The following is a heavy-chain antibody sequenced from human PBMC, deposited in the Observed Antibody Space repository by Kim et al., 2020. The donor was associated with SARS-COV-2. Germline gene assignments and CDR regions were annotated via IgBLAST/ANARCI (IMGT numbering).Heavy chain of an antibody. D-gene: IGHD3-3*01. J-gene: IGHJ4*02. V-gene: IGHV1-46*01. CDR3: ARGVLRFLEWLFDY. Sequence: QKFQGRVTMTRDTSTSTVYMELSSLRSEDTAVYYCARGVLRFLEWLFDYWGQGTLVTVSS.